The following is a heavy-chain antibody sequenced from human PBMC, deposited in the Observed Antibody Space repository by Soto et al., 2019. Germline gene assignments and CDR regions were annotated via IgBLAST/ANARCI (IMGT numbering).Heavy chain of an antibody. V-gene: IGHV4-39*01. CDR3: ARLASGSYFGDY. CDR1: GGSISSTTYY. Sequence: SETLSLTCTVSGGSISSTTYYWGWIRLPPGKGLEWIGSIYYSGSTYYNPSLKSRVTISVDTSKNQFSLKLNSVTAADTAVYYCARLASGSYFGDYWGQGTLVTVSS. J-gene: IGHJ4*02. D-gene: IGHD1-26*01. CDR2: IYYSGST.